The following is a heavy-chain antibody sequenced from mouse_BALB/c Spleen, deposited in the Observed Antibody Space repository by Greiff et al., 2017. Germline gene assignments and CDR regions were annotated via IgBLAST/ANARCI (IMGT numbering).Heavy chain of an antibody. Sequence: VQLQQSGPGLVKPSQSLSLTCSVTGYSITSGYYWNWTRQFPGNKLEWMGYISYDGSNNYNPSLKNRISITRDTSKNQFFLKLNSVTTEDTATYYCARGGGYWGQGTSVTVSS. J-gene: IGHJ4*01. V-gene: IGHV3-6*02. CDR3: ARGGGY. CDR1: GYSITSGYY. CDR2: ISYDGSN.